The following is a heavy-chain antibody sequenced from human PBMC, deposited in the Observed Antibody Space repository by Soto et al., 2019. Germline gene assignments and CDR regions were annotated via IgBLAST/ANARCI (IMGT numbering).Heavy chain of an antibody. CDR1: GFTFSSYA. D-gene: IGHD1-1*01. Sequence: VQLVESGGGVVQPGRSLRLSCAASGFTFSSYAMHWVRQAPGKGLEWVAVISYDGSNKYYADSVKGRFTISRDNSKNTLYLQMNSLRAEDTAVYYCARGNVGYFDYWGQGTLVTVSS. CDR2: ISYDGSNK. J-gene: IGHJ4*02. V-gene: IGHV3-30-3*01. CDR3: ARGNVGYFDY.